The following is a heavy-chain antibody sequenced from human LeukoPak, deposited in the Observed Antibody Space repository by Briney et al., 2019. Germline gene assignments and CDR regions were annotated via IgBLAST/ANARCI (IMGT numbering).Heavy chain of an antibody. D-gene: IGHD4-17*01. CDR1: GYTFTSYA. J-gene: IGHJ4*02. CDR2: VNTGDGNT. CDR3: AREGRYGDYVSGY. V-gene: IGHV1-3*04. Sequence: GASVNVSCKASGYTFTSYAMHWVRQAPGQRLEWMGWVNTGDGNTKYSQKFQGRVTITRDISATTAYMELSSLRSEDTAVYYCAREGRYGDYVSGYWGQGTLVTVSS.